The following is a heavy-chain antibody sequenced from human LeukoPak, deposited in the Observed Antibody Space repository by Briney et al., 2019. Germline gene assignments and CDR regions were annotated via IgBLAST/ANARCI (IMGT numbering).Heavy chain of an antibody. Sequence: WISAYNGNTNYAQKLQGRVTMTTDTSTSTAYMELRSLRSDDTAVYYCARGHGSGFYWFDPWGQGTLVTVSS. CDR3: ARGHGSGFYWFDP. V-gene: IGHV1-18*01. D-gene: IGHD3-10*01. CDR2: ISAYNGNT. J-gene: IGHJ5*02.